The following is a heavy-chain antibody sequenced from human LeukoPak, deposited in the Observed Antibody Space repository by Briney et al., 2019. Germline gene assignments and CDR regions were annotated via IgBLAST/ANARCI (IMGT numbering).Heavy chain of an antibody. CDR1: GFTFDDYA. CDR3: ARERVPSRYFDS. V-gene: IGHV3-9*01. CDR2: ISWNSGSI. J-gene: IGHJ4*02. Sequence: SGRSLRLSCAASGFTFDDYAMHWVRQAPGKGLEWVSGISWNSGSIGYADSVKGRFTISRDNAKNSVFLQMNSLRAEDTAVYYCARERVPSRYFDSWGQGTLVTVSS.